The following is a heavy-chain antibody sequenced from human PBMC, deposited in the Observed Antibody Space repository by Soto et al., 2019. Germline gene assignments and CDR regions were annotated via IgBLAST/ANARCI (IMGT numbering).Heavy chain of an antibody. D-gene: IGHD4-17*01. V-gene: IGHV4-59*08. CDR3: ARHVTTVTIVYYLDY. J-gene: IGHJ4*02. CDR1: GGSINSDY. CDR2: IHYSGST. Sequence: SETLSLTCIVSGGSINSDYWSWIRQPPGKGLEWIGNIHYSGSTNYNPSLKSRINISEEKSKKQFSMKKSYVTSAYTAVYYCARHVTTVTIVYYLDYWGQGTLVTVS.